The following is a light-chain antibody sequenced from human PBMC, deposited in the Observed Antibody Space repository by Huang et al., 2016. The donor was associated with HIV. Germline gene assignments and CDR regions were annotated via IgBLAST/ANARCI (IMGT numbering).Light chain of an antibody. Sequence: EIVLTQSPATLSLSPGERATLSCRASQSINNYLAWYQQKPGQAPRLLIYDASNRAAGIPARFSGSGAGTDFTLTISSLEPEDFAVYYCQQRSNWPPLTFGGGTKVEIK. CDR3: QQRSNWPPLT. CDR1: QSINNY. J-gene: IGKJ4*01. CDR2: DAS. V-gene: IGKV3-11*01.